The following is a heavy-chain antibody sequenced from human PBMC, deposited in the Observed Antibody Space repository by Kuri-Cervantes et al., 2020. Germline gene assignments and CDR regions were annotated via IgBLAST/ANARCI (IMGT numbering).Heavy chain of an antibody. CDR3: ARRAGTTVTTQFDY. CDR2: IYHSGST. CDR1: GYSISSGYY. D-gene: IGHD4-17*01. V-gene: IGHV4-38-2*02. J-gene: IGHJ4*02. Sequence: SETLSLTCTVSGYSISSGYYWGWIRQPPGKGLEWIGSIYHSGSTNYNPSLKSRVTISVDKSKNQFSLKLSSVTAADTAVYYCARRAGTTVTTQFDYWGQGTLVTVSS.